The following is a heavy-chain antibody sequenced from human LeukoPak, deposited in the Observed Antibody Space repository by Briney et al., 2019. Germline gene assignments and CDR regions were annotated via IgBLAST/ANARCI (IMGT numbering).Heavy chain of an antibody. CDR1: GFTVSSNE. J-gene: IGHJ4*02. CDR3: ARAASGSYSDY. CDR2: IYSGGST. Sequence: GGSLRLSCAASGFTVSSNEMSWVRQAPGKGLEWVSVIYSGGSTYYADSVKGRFTISRDNSKNTLYLQMNSLRAEDTAVYYCARAASGSYSDYWGQGTLVTVSS. D-gene: IGHD1-26*01. V-gene: IGHV3-66*02.